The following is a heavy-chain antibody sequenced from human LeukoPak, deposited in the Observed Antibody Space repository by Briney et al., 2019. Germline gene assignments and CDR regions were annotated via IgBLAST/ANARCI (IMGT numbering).Heavy chain of an antibody. CDR1: GFTFSNYV. Sequence: GGSLRLSCAASGFTFSNYVMSWVRQAPGKGLEWVSGIRGSGGSTYYADSVKGRFTISRDNSKNTLYLQMGSLRAEDMAVYYCARVDPAYYYMDVWGKGTTVTVSS. D-gene: IGHD3/OR15-3a*01. J-gene: IGHJ6*03. V-gene: IGHV3-23*01. CDR3: ARVDPAYYYMDV. CDR2: IRGSGGST.